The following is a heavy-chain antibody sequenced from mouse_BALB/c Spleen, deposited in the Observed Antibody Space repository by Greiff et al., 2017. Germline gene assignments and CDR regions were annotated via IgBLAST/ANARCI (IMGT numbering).Heavy chain of an antibody. D-gene: IGHD1-1*01. CDR2: ISNGGGST. V-gene: IGHV5-12-2*01. Sequence: EVQGVESGGGLVQPGGSLKLSCAASGFTFSSYTMSWVRQTPEKRLEWVAYISNGGGSTYYPDTVKGRFTISRDNAKNTLYLQMSSLKSEDTAMYYCARHGATVSMDYWGQGTSVTVSS. CDR1: GFTFSSYT. CDR3: ARHGATVSMDY. J-gene: IGHJ4*01.